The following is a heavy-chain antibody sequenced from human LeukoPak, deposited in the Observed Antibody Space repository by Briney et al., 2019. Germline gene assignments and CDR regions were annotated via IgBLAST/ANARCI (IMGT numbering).Heavy chain of an antibody. J-gene: IGHJ4*02. CDR3: ASRTYYDILTGLNFDY. V-gene: IGHV4-39*01. Sequence: PSETLSLTCTVSGGSISSSSYYWGWIRQPPGKGLEWIGSIYYSGSTYYNPSLKSRVTISVDTPKNQFSLKLSSVTAADTAVYYCASRTYYDILTGLNFDYWGQGTLVTVSS. CDR2: IYYSGST. CDR1: GGSISSSSYY. D-gene: IGHD3-9*01.